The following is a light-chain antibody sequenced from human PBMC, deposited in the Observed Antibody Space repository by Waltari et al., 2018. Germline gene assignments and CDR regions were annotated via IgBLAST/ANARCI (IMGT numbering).Light chain of an antibody. CDR3: QQYYSIGGT. J-gene: IGKJ1*01. V-gene: IGKV4-1*01. CDR2: WAS. CDR1: QSILYRQSNQNY. Sequence: DIVMTQSPDSLAVSPGERATINCKSSQSILYRQSNQNYLAWYQQKPGQPPKVLIYWASTRESGVPDRFSGSGSGTDFTLTISNLQAEDVAVYYCQQYYSIGGTFGQGTRVDIK.